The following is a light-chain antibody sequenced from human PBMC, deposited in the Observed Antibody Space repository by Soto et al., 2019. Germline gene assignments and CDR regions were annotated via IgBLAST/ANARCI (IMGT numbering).Light chain of an antibody. CDR3: QQYNSYWT. V-gene: IGKV1-5*03. J-gene: IGKJ1*01. CDR2: KAS. Sequence: IPMTQSPSPPSASTGDRVTITCRASQSISSWLAWYQQKPGKAPKLLIYKASSLESGVPSRFSGSGSGTEFTLTISSLQPDDFATYYCQQYNSYWTFGQGTTGDIK. CDR1: QSISSW.